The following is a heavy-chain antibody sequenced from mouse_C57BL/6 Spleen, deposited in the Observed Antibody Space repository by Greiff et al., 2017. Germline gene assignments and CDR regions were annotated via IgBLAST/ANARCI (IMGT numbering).Heavy chain of an antibody. J-gene: IGHJ4*01. V-gene: IGHV1-80*01. CDR3: ARPLSGTWDAMDY. Sequence: QVQLQQSGAELVKPGASVKISCKASGYAFSSYWMNWVKQRPGKGLEWIGQIYPGDGDTNYNGKFKGKATLTADKSSSTAYMQLSSLTSEDSAVYFCARPLSGTWDAMDYWGQGTSVTVSS. CDR2: IYPGDGDT. D-gene: IGHD4-1*01. CDR1: GYAFSSYW.